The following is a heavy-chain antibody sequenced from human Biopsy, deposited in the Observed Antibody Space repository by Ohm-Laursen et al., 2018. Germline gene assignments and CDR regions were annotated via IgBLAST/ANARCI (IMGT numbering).Heavy chain of an antibody. D-gene: IGHD3-16*01. CDR1: GFNFDDYA. Sequence: SLRLSCAATGFNFDDYAMHWIRQGPGKGLEWVAGLTWNSGTIAYAGSVRGRFTISRDNAKNSLYLQMNNLTSEDTALYYCVRSLRNYDFLDSWGQGTLVGVSS. V-gene: IGHV3-9*01. CDR3: VRSLRNYDFLDS. J-gene: IGHJ4*02. CDR2: LTWNSGTI.